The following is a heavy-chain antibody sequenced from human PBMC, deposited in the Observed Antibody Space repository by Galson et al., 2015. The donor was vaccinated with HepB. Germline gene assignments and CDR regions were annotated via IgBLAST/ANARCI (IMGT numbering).Heavy chain of an antibody. CDR3: ARGKRYCSSTSCYLYYYYYGMDV. CDR2: IIPIFGTA. D-gene: IGHD2-2*01. Sequence: SVKVSCKASGGTFSSHAISWVRQAPGQGLEWMGGIIPIFGTANYAQKFQGRVTITADESTSTAYMELGSLRSEDTAVYYCARGKRYCSSTSCYLYYYYYGMDVWGQGTTVTVSS. V-gene: IGHV1-69*13. CDR1: GGTFSSHA. J-gene: IGHJ6*02.